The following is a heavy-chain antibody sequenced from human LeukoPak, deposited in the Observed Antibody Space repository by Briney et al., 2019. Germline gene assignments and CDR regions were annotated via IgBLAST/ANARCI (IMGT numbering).Heavy chain of an antibody. J-gene: IGHJ4*02. Sequence: AGGSLRLSCAASGFTFSSYVMNWVRQAPGKGLEWVSTINGRGDTTYYADSVKGRFTISRDNSKNTLHLQMNSLRAEDTAVYYCAKDRASVAVSFWGQGTLVTVSS. CDR1: GFTFSSYV. V-gene: IGHV3-23*01. CDR2: INGRGDTT. CDR3: AKDRASVAVSF. D-gene: IGHD5/OR15-5a*01.